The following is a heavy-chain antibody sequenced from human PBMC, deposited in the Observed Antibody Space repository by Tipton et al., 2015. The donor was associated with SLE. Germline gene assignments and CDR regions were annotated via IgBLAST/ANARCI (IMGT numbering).Heavy chain of an antibody. CDR3: ARAPDLPAAYDS. J-gene: IGHJ5*01. Sequence: TLSLTCTVSGGSISSGGYYWSWIRQPAGKGLEWIGRIYTSGSASYNPSLESRVTISVDTSKNQFSLRLTSVTAADSAVYFCARAPDLPAAYDSWGQGTLVTVSS. V-gene: IGHV4-61*02. CDR2: IYTSGSA. D-gene: IGHD2-2*01. CDR1: GGSISSGGYY.